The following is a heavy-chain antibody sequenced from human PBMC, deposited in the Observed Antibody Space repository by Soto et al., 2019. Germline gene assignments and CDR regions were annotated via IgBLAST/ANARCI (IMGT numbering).Heavy chain of an antibody. CDR2: IYYSGST. D-gene: IGHD2-2*01. CDR1: GGSISSYD. Sequence: SETLSLTCTVAGGSISSYDGSWIRQPPGKGLEWIGYIYYSGSTNYNPSLKSRVTISVDTSKNQFSLKLSSVTAADTAVYYCARRNRAYCSSTSCYYYYYYYMDVWGKGTTVTVS. J-gene: IGHJ6*03. CDR3: ARRNRAYCSSTSCYYYYYYYMDV. V-gene: IGHV4-59*08.